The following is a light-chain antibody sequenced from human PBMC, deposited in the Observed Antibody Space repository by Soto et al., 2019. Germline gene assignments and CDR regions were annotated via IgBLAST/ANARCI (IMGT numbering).Light chain of an antibody. CDR2: EVT. Sequence: QSALTQPPSASGSPGQSVTISCAGTSSDVGGYNYVSWYQQHPGKAPKLIVYEVTKRPSGVPDRFSGSKSGNTASLTVSGLQAEDEADYYCNSYAGSDNFVVFGGGTKATVL. J-gene: IGLJ2*01. CDR1: SSDVGGYNY. V-gene: IGLV2-8*01. CDR3: NSYAGSDNFVV.